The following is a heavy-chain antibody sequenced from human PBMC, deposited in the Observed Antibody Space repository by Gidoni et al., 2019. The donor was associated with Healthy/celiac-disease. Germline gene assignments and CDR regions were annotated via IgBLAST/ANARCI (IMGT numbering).Heavy chain of an antibody. CDR3: ARLKYRGCDY. D-gene: IGHD2-2*01. CDR1: GYSFTSYW. CDR2: IYPGYSDT. V-gene: IGHV5-51*01. J-gene: IGHJ4*02. Sequence: EVQRVQSGAEVKKPGESLKISCKGYGYSFTSYWIGWVRHMPGKGLEWMGIIYPGYSDTRYSPSFQGHVTISADLSISTASLHWSSLKASDTAMYYCARLKYRGCDYWGQGTLVTVSS.